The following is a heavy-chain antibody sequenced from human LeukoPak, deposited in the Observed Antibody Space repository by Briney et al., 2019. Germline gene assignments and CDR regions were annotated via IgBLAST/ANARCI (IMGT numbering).Heavy chain of an antibody. V-gene: IGHV3-64*01. Sequence: PGWSLSLSCAVSGFTFSSYAVHWVRQATGKGLEYVSAISSNGGSTYYANSVKGRFTISRDNSKNTLYLQMGSLRAEDMAVYYCARGVVITTNYFDYWGQGTLVTVSS. CDR2: ISSNGGST. J-gene: IGHJ4*02. CDR3: ARGVVITTNYFDY. D-gene: IGHD3-22*01. CDR1: GFTFSSYA.